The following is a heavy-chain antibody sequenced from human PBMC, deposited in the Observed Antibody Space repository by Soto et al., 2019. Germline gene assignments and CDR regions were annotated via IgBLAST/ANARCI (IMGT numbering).Heavy chain of an antibody. CDR2: IYHRGST. CDR1: GGSISSSNW. CDR3: ARGEIGNGYCMDV. D-gene: IGHD2-8*01. V-gene: IGHV4-4*02. Sequence: SETLSLTCAVSGGSISSSNWWSWVRQPPGKGLEWIGEIYHRGSTNYNPSLKSRVTISVDTSKTQLSLKLSSVTAADTAVYYCARGEIGNGYCMDVGGQGTTVTVSS. J-gene: IGHJ6*02.